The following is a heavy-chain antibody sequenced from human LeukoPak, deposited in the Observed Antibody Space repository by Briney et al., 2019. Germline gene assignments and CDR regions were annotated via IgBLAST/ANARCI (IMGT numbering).Heavy chain of an antibody. D-gene: IGHD2-21*02. Sequence: SETLSLTCTVSGGSISSSSYYWGWIRQPPGKGLEWIVHIYYTGSTYYNPPLRSRVTISVDTSKNQFSLNLSSVTAADTAVYYCASLVVVTAMGGLYFDYWGQGTLVTVSS. CDR2: IYYTGST. J-gene: IGHJ4*02. V-gene: IGHV4-39*01. CDR1: GGSISSSSYY. CDR3: ASLVVVTAMGGLYFDY.